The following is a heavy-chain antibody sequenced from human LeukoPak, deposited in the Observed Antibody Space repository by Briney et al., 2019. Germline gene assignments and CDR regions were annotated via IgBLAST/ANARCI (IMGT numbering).Heavy chain of an antibody. CDR3: ASHSPDCSSTSCYYYYYMDV. Sequence: SETLSLTCTVSGGSISSYYWSWIRQPAGKGLEWIGRIYTSGSTNYNPSLKSRVTMSVDTSKNQFSLKLSSVTAADTAVYYCASHSPDCSSTSCYYYYYMDVWGKGTTDTVSS. J-gene: IGHJ6*03. CDR2: IYTSGST. CDR1: GGSISSYY. V-gene: IGHV4-4*07. D-gene: IGHD2-2*01.